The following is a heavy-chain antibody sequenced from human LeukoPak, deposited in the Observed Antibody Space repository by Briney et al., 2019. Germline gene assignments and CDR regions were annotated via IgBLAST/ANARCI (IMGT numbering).Heavy chain of an antibody. CDR1: GGSILSTIYY. V-gene: IGHV4-39*07. J-gene: IGHJ4*02. CDR2: IHYSGPT. Sequence: PSETLSLTCTVSGGSILSTIYYWAWIRQPPGKGLEWIGSIHYSGPTYYNPSLKSRVTISIDTSKNQFSLQLSSVTAADTAVYYCASLILIAAGSDFWGQGNLVTVSS. D-gene: IGHD6-13*01. CDR3: ASLILIAAGSDF.